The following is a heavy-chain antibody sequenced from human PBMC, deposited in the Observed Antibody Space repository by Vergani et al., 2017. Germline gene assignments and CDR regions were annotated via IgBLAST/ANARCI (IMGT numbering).Heavy chain of an antibody. V-gene: IGHV4-38-2*02. CDR2: IYHSGST. CDR1: GYSISSGYY. CDR3: ARVPVGWGSIDY. D-gene: IGHD7-27*01. Sequence: QVQLQESGPGLVKPSQTLSLTCTVSGYSISSGYYWGWIRQPPGKGLEWIGSIYHSGSTYYNPSLKSRVTISVDTSKNQFSLKLSSVTAADTAVYYCARVPVGWGSIDYWGQGTLVTVSS. J-gene: IGHJ4*02.